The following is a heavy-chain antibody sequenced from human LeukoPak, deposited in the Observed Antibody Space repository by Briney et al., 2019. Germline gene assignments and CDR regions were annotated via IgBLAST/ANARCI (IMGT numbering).Heavy chain of an antibody. V-gene: IGHV3-72*01. J-gene: IGHJ4*02. CDR2: TRNKANSYTT. D-gene: IGHD6-6*01. Sequence: GGSLRLSCAASGFTFSDHYMDWVRQAPGKGLEWVGRTRNKANSYTTEYAASVKGRFTISRDDSKNSLYLQMNSLKTEDTAVYYCAKDREGSPYYFDYWGQGTLVTVSS. CDR3: AKDREGSPYYFDY. CDR1: GFTFSDHY.